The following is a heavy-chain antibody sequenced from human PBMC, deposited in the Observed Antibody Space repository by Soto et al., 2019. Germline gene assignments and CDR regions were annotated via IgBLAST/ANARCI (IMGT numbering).Heavy chain of an antibody. CDR1: GFTFSRYA. CDR3: SIGVVVVTLSLFDP. J-gene: IGHJ5*02. CDR2: ISYDGSNK. V-gene: IGHV3-30-3*01. Sequence: QVQLVESGGGVVQPGRSLRLSCAASGFTFSRYAMHWVRQAPGKGLEWVAVISYDGSNKYYADSVKGRFTISRDNSKNTVYLQMNSLRAKDTAVYYCSIGVVVVTLSLFDPWGQGTLVTVSS. D-gene: IGHD2-21*02.